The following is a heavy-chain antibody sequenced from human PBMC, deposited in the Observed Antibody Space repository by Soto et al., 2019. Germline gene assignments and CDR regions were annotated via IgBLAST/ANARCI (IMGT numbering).Heavy chain of an antibody. CDR1: GFPLSAYN. CDR2: ITVGSSHI. V-gene: IGHV3-21*01. Sequence: EVQLVESGGGLVKPGGSLRLSCTGSGFPLSAYNINWVRQAPGKELEWVSSITVGSSHIYQPNSMKGRFTISRDDAKNSVYLQIDSLRDEDTALYYCSRSPEVGVRGAYWGQGTLVTVSS. J-gene: IGHJ4*02. D-gene: IGHD3-16*01. CDR3: SRSPEVGVRGAY.